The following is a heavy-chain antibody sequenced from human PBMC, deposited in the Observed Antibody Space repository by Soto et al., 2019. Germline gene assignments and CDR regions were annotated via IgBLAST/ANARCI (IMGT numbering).Heavy chain of an antibody. D-gene: IGHD6-13*01. J-gene: IGHJ4*02. Sequence: PGWSLRLSCASSVFTFRSYPMTWARQAPGKGLEWVSVIGTSDGDTQYADSVKGRFTISRDNSKNTLFLQMNSLRAEDTAIYYCAKYSAAGSRYFDYWGQGTLVTVSS. CDR2: IGTSDGDT. CDR1: VFTFRSYP. CDR3: AKYSAAGSRYFDY. V-gene: IGHV3-23*01.